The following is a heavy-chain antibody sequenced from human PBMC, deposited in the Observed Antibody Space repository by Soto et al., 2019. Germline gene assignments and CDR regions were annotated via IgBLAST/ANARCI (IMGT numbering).Heavy chain of an antibody. V-gene: IGHV2-5*02. CDR2: IYWDDDK. Sequence: SGPTLVNPTQTLTLTCTFSGFSVSTSGVGVGWIRQPPGKALEWLALIYWDDDKRYSPSLKSRLTITKDTSKNQVVLTMTNMDPVDTATYYCAHSSRLYSDPPNSPYYFDYWGQGTLVTVSS. D-gene: IGHD2-21*01. CDR1: GFSVSTSGVG. CDR3: AHSSRLYSDPPNSPYYFDY. J-gene: IGHJ4*02.